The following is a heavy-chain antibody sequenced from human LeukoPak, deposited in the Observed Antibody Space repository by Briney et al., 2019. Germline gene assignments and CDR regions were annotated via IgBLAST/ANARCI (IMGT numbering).Heavy chain of an antibody. D-gene: IGHD3-22*01. CDR2: INPNSGNT. Sequence: SSVTVSCKASGYTFTSYHINWVRQATGQGLEWMGWINPNSGNTGYAQKFQGRVTMNRNTSTSTAYMELSSLRSEDTAVYYCARAGYYDSSGYPLDYYYYGMDVWGQGTTVTVSS. CDR3: ARAGYYDSSGYPLDYYYYGMDV. V-gene: IGHV1-8*01. J-gene: IGHJ6*02. CDR1: GYTFTSYH.